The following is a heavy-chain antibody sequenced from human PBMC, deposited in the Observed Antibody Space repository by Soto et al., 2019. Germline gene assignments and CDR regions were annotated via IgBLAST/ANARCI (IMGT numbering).Heavy chain of an antibody. CDR3: ARTSSSAYYYYYGMDV. J-gene: IGHJ6*02. V-gene: IGHV5-51*01. CDR1: GYSFTSYW. CDR2: IYPGDSDT. Sequence: LGESLKISCKGSGYSFTSYWIGWVRQMPGKGLEWMGIIYPGDSDTRYSPSFQGQVTISADKSISTAYLQWSSLKASDTAMYYCARTSSSAYYYYYGMDVWGQGTTVTVSS. D-gene: IGHD6-6*01.